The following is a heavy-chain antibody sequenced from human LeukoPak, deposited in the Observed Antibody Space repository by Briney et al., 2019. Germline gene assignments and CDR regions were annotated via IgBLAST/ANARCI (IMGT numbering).Heavy chain of an antibody. J-gene: IGHJ6*03. V-gene: IGHV1-46*01. Sequence: ASVKVSCKASGYTFTSYYMHWVRQAPGQGLEWMGIINPSGGSTSYAQKFQGRVTMTRDMSTSTVYMELSSLRSEDTAVYYCASSPLRDNWDFAHLNYMDVWGKGTTVTVSS. CDR2: INPSGGST. D-gene: IGHD1-7*01. CDR3: ASSPLRDNWDFAHLNYMDV. CDR1: GYTFTSYY.